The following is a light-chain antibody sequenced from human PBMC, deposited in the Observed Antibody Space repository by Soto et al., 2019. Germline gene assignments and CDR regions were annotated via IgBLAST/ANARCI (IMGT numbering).Light chain of an antibody. CDR1: TSDVGIYNL. V-gene: IGLV2-23*02. CDR2: EVD. CDR3: SSYAGSRGV. J-gene: IGLJ3*02. Sequence: QSALTQPASVSGSPGQSITISCSGTTSDVGIYNLVSWYQQHPGKAPKLVIYEVDKRPSGVSNRFSGSRSGNTASLTISGLQSEGEADYYCSSYAGSRGVFGGGTELTVL.